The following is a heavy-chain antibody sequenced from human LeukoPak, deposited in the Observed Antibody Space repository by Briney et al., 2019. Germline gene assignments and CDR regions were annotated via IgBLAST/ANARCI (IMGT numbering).Heavy chain of an antibody. V-gene: IGHV3-66*01. D-gene: IGHD1-14*01. CDR1: GFTVSSNY. CDR3: ARMTLAGLFDY. Sequence: GGSLRLSCAASGFTVSSNYMSWVRQAPGKGLEWVSVIYSGGSTYYADSVKGRFTISRDNSKSTLYLQMNSLRAEDMAVYYCARMTLAGLFDYWGQGTLVTVSS. CDR2: IYSGGST. J-gene: IGHJ4*02.